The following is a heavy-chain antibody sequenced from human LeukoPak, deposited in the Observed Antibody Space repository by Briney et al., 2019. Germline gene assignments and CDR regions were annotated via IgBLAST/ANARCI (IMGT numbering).Heavy chain of an antibody. CDR1: GFTLITYE. Sequence: TGGSLRLSCAASGFTLITYEMNWVRQAPGKGLEWVSYISSSGSTKNYADSVKGRFTISRDNAENSVSLQMNSLRAEDTAVYYCARDLQDHSEWVLSTGVARGMDVWGQGTTVTVSS. CDR3: ARDLQDHSEWVLSTGVARGMDV. V-gene: IGHV3-48*03. D-gene: IGHD3-3*01. CDR2: ISSSGSTK. J-gene: IGHJ6*02.